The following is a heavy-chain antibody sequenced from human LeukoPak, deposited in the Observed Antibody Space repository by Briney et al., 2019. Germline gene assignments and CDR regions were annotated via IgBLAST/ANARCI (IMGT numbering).Heavy chain of an antibody. J-gene: IGHJ4*02. V-gene: IGHV1-18*01. D-gene: IGHD3-22*01. CDR3: ARVYYYDSSVFDY. CDR2: ISAYNGNT. CDR1: GGTFSSYA. Sequence: ASVKVSCKASGGTFSSYAISWVRQAPGQGLEWMGWISAYNGNTNYAQKLQGRVTMTTDTSTSTAYMELRSLRSDDTAVYYCARVYYYDSSVFDYWGQGTLVTVSS.